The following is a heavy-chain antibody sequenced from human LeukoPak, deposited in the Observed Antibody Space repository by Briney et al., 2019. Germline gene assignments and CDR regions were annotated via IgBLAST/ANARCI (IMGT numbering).Heavy chain of an antibody. CDR2: IYYSGST. V-gene: IGHV4-39*07. J-gene: IGHJ5*02. CDR1: GGSISSSSYY. CDR3: ARDASIAVAGSGFDP. Sequence: SETLSLTCTVSGGSISSSSYYWGWIRQPPGKGLEWIGSIYYSGSTYYNPSLKSRVTISVDTSKNQFSLKLSSVTAADTAVYYRARDASIAVAGSGFDPWGQGTLVTVSS. D-gene: IGHD6-19*01.